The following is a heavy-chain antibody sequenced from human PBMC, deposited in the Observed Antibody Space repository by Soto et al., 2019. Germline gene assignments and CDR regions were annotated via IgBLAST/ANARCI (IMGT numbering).Heavy chain of an antibody. D-gene: IGHD2-21*02. Sequence: LSLTCTVCGGSISVYYWSWIRQPPGKGLEWIGYMYKTGSTVYNPSFKSRVTISVDTSKNQFSLKLNSVTAADTAVYYCARDLWGYCGTDCYPLDVWGQGTTVTVSS. CDR2: MYKTGST. CDR3: ARDLWGYCGTDCYPLDV. J-gene: IGHJ6*02. CDR1: GGSISVYY. V-gene: IGHV4-59*01.